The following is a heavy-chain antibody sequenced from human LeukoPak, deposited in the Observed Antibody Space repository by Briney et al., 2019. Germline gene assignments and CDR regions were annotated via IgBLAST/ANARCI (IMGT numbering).Heavy chain of an antibody. J-gene: IGHJ3*02. V-gene: IGHV4-59*08. CDR3: ARIYYYDSSGYAFDI. CDR2: IYYSGST. D-gene: IGHD3-22*01. CDR1: GGSISSYY. Sequence: SETLSLTCTVSGGSISSYYWSCIRQPPGKGLEWIGYIYYSGSTNYNPSLKSRVTISVDTSKNHFSLKLSSVTAADTAVYYCARIYYYDSSGYAFDIWGQGTMVTVPS.